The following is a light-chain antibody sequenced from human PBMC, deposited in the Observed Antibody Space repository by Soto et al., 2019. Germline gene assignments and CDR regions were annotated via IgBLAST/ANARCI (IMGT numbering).Light chain of an antibody. J-gene: IGLJ2*01. CDR3: TVWDDSLRGRL. CDR1: SSNIESNF. CDR2: RIN. V-gene: IGLV1-47*01. Sequence: QAVVTQPPSASGTPGQRVTISCSGSSSNIESNFVYWYQQFPGTAPRLLIYRINQRPSGVPDRFSGSKSGTSASLAISALRSEDEADYYCTVWDDSLRGRLFGGGTKLTVL.